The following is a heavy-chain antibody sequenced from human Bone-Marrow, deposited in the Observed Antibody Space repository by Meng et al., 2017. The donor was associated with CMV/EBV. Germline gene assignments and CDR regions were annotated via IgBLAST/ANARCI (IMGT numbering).Heavy chain of an antibody. D-gene: IGHD3-3*01. CDR3: ARGLEYYDFWSGYLGY. CDR1: GYTFTSYG. Sequence: ASVKVSCKASGYTFTSYGISWVRQAPGQGLEWMGWINPNSGGTNYPQKFQGRVTMTRDTSISTAYMELSSLRSEDTAVYYCARGLEYYDFWSGYLGYWGQGTLVTVSS. CDR2: INPNSGGT. J-gene: IGHJ4*02. V-gene: IGHV1-2*02.